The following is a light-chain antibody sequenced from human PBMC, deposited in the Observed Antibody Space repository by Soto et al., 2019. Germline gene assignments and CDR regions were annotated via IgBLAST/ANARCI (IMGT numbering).Light chain of an antibody. Sequence: QMTQSPSTLSASVGDRITITCRASQGIDDWLAWYQQKPGKVPKLLIYRASNLQSGVPSRFSGRGFGTAFTLTITSLQHDASATCYWQEYNSYFGGGTKVEIK. CDR2: RAS. CDR3: QEYNSY. CDR1: QGIDDW. J-gene: IGKJ4*01. V-gene: IGKV1-5*03.